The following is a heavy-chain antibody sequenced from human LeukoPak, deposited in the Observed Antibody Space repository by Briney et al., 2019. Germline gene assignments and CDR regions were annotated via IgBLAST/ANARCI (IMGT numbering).Heavy chain of an antibody. V-gene: IGHV3-21*01. CDR1: GFTFSSYS. CDR3: ARDLRTTVTTRGNAFDI. J-gene: IGHJ3*02. D-gene: IGHD4-17*01. Sequence: GGSLRLSCAASGFTFSSYSMNWVRQAPGKGLEWVSSISSSSSYIYYADSVKGRFTISRDNAKNSLYLQMYSLRAEDTAVYYCARDLRTTVTTRGNAFDIWGQGTMVTVSS. CDR2: ISSSSSYI.